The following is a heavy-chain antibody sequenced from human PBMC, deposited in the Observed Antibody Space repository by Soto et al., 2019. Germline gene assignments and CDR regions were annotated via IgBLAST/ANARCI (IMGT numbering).Heavy chain of an antibody. CDR2: VYDSGST. V-gene: IGHV4-4*08. D-gene: IGHD3-9*01. CDR1: GASISSDY. Sequence: SETLSLTCTVSGASISSDYWTWIRQPPGKGLEWIGYVYDSGSTNYNPSLKSRVTISVDTSKNQFSLKLSSVTAADTAVYYCARSHYDILTGYFPFDYWGQGTLVTVSS. CDR3: ARSHYDILTGYFPFDY. J-gene: IGHJ4*02.